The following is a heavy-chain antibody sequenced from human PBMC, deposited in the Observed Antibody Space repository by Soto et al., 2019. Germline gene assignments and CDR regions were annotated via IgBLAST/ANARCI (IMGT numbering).Heavy chain of an antibody. CDR3: AKDIEPPGLFFDY. J-gene: IGHJ4*01. V-gene: IGHV3-11*01. D-gene: IGHD6-13*01. CDR2: ISISGTTI. Sequence: GGSLRLSCAASGFTLSDYYMTWIRQAPGKGLEWVSDISISGTTIHYADSVRGRFTISRDNAKNSLWLQMNTLRAEDTAVYYCAKDIEPPGLFFDYWGQGTLVTVSS. CDR1: GFTLSDYY.